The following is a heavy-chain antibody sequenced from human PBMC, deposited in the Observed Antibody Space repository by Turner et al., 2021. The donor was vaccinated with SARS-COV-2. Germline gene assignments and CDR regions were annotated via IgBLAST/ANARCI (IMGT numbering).Heavy chain of an antibody. D-gene: IGHD3-3*01. Sequence: QVQLVESGGGVVQPGRCLRLSCAALGFTFSSYGMSWVRQATGKGREWVAVISYDGSNKDYEDSVKGRFTISRDNSKNTLYLQMNSLRAEDTAVYDCAKDDNYDFWTGYYMYWGQGTLVTVSS. CDR1: GFTFSSYG. V-gene: IGHV3-30*18. J-gene: IGHJ4*02. CDR3: AKDDNYDFWTGYYMY. CDR2: ISYDGSNK.